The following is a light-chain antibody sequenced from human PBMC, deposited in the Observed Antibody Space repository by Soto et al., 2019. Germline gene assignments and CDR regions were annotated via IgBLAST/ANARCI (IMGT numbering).Light chain of an antibody. CDR1: QSVSNNY. V-gene: IGKV3-20*01. CDR2: GAS. Sequence: EIVLTQSPGTLSLSPGERATLSCRASQSVSNNYLAWYQQKPGQAPRLLIYGASNRDTGIPDRFSGSGSGTDFTLTISRLEPEDFAVYYCPKYGSSGTFGQGTNVDIK. J-gene: IGKJ1*01. CDR3: PKYGSSGT.